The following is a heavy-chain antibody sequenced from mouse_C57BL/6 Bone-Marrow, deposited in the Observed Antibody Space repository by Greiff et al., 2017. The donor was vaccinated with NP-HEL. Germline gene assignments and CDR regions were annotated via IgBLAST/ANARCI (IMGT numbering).Heavy chain of an antibody. V-gene: IGHV1-19*01. J-gene: IGHJ3*01. CDR1: GYTFTDYY. CDR2: INPYNGGT. D-gene: IGHD2-5*01. CDR3: ASSGSNYVAY. Sequence: EVQLQQSGPVLVKPGASVKMSCKASGYTFTDYYMNWVKQSHGKSLEWIGVINPYNGGTSYNQKFKGKATLTVDKSSSTAYMELNSLTSEDSAVYYCASSGSNYVAYWGQGTLVTVSA.